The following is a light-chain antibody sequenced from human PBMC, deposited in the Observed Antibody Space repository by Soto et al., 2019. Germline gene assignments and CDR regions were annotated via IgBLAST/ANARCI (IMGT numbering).Light chain of an antibody. Sequence: DIQMTQSPSSLSASVGDRVTITCRESQGINNYLAWYQQKPGKAPKLLIYAASTLQSGVPSRFSGSGSGTDFTLTISSLQPEDVATYYCQKHNSAPPVTFGPGTKVGV. CDR3: QKHNSAPPVT. CDR2: AAS. J-gene: IGKJ3*01. V-gene: IGKV1-27*01. CDR1: QGINNY.